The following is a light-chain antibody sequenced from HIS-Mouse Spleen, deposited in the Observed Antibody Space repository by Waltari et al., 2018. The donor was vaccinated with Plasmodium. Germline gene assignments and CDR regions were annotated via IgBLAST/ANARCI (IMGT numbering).Light chain of an antibody. CDR1: ALPKQY. J-gene: IGLJ3*02. Sequence: SYELTQPPSVSVSPGQTARITCSGDALPKQYAYWYQQKPGQAPVLVIYKDSERPSGIPDGFQGSRAWTTCTLTISGVQAEDEADYYCQSADSSGTPNWVFGGGTKLTVL. CDR2: KDS. V-gene: IGLV3-25*03. CDR3: QSADSSGTPNWV.